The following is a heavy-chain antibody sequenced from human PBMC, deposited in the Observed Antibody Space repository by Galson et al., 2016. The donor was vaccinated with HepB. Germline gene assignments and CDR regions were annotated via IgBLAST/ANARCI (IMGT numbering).Heavy chain of an antibody. D-gene: IGHD3-22*01. Sequence: SLRLSCAASGFSVSGKYMSWARQALGKGLEWVSAIFSGDATYYRDSVKGRFTISRDTSKNTLYLQMNNLRAEDTAIYYCEGYSDPFDIWGQGTMVTVSS. CDR1: GFSVSGKY. CDR3: EGYSDPFDI. V-gene: IGHV3-53*01. CDR2: IFSGDAT. J-gene: IGHJ3*02.